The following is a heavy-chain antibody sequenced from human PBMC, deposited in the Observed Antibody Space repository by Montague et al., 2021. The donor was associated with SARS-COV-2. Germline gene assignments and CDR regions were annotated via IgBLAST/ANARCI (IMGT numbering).Heavy chain of an antibody. CDR2: ISYDGFNK. CDR1: GFTFSSHA. V-gene: IGHV3-30*04. Sequence: SLSLSFPASGFTFSSHAMHWVRQAPGKGLEWVAVISYDGFNKYYADSVKGRFTISRDNSKNTLSLQMNSLRTEDTAVYYCARGGGYRDAFDIWGQGTMVTVSS. D-gene: IGHD5-18*01. CDR3: ARGGGYRDAFDI. J-gene: IGHJ3*02.